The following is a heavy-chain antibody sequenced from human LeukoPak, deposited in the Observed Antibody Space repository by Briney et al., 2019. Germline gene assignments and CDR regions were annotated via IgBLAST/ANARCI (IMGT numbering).Heavy chain of an antibody. CDR2: IYYSGST. CDR1: GGSFSGYY. D-gene: IGHD4-23*01. CDR3: ARGLRWYFDYGMDV. Sequence: SETLSLTCAVYGGSFSGYYWSWIRQHPGKGLEWIGYIYYSGSTYYNPSLKSRVTISVDTSKNQFSLRLSSVTAADTAVYYCARGLRWYFDYGMDVWGQGTTVTVSS. J-gene: IGHJ6*02. V-gene: IGHV4-31*11.